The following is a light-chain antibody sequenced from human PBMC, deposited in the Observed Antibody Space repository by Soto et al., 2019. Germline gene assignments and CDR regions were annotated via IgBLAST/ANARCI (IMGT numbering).Light chain of an antibody. J-gene: IGKJ1*01. V-gene: IGKV1-5*03. CDR2: KAS. CDR1: QSISSW. CDR3: QQYNSYSRT. Sequence: DVQSPTSTSTLPAAVGGRGPITCRASQSISSWLAWYQQKPGKAPKLLIYKASSLESGVPSRFSGSGSGTEFTLTISSLQPDDFATYYCQQYNSYSRTFGQGTKVDIK.